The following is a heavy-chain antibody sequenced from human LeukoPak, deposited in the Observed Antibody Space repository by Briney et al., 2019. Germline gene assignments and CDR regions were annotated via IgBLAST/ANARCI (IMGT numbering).Heavy chain of an antibody. J-gene: IGHJ6*02. CDR3: ARDGGDCYKPKGMCYYGMDV. Sequence: GGSLRLACAASGFTFSSYAMSWVRQAPGKGLEWVSVIYSGGSTYYADSVKGRFTISRDNSKNTLYLQMNSLRAEDTAVYYCARDGGDCYKPKGMCYYGMDVWGQGTTVTVSS. CDR1: GFTFSSYA. D-gene: IGHD2-21*02. CDR2: IYSGGST. V-gene: IGHV3-53*01.